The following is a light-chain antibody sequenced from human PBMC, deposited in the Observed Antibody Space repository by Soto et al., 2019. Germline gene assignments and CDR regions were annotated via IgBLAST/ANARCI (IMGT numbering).Light chain of an antibody. Sequence: EIVLTQSPATLSLSPGERATLSCRASQSVSSYLAWYQQKPGQAPRLLIYDASNRATGIPARFSGSGSGTDFTLTISSLEPEDFAVYYCQQRSNWPPLTFCPGTKVDIK. J-gene: IGKJ3*01. CDR2: DAS. V-gene: IGKV3-11*01. CDR1: QSVSSY. CDR3: QQRSNWPPLT.